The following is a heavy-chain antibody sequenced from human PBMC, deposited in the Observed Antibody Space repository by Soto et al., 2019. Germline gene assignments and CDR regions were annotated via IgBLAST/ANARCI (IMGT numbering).Heavy chain of an antibody. J-gene: IGHJ4*02. CDR1: GGSISNYY. V-gene: IGHV4-59*08. CDR3: ARRRRGDSGIWYNDFDY. CDR2: IYYSGNT. Sequence: PSESLSPTCTLAGGSISNYYWSWIRQPPGKGLEWIAYIYYSGNTNYNPSLKSRVTISVVTSKNQFSLILSSVTAADTAVYYCARRRRGDSGIWYNDFDYWGQGTLVTVS. D-gene: IGHD6-13*01.